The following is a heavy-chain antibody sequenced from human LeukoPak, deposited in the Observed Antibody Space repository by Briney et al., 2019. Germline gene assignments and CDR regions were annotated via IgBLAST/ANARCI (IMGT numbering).Heavy chain of an antibody. D-gene: IGHD3-10*01. J-gene: IGHJ4*02. V-gene: IGHV3-74*01. Sequence: GGSLRLSCAASGSTFSSYWMHWVRQAPGKGLVWVSRINSDGSSTSYADSVKGRFTISRDNAKNTLYLQMNSLRAEDTAVYYCARDYYYGSVDYWGQGTLVTVSS. CDR2: INSDGSST. CDR3: ARDYYYGSVDY. CDR1: GSTFSSYW.